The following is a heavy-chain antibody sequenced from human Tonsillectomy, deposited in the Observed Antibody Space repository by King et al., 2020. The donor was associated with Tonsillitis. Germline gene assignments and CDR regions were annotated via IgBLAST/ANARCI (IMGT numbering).Heavy chain of an antibody. J-gene: IGHJ5*02. CDR3: ARAGDYGDYDCFDP. Sequence: VQLVESGGGLVQPGGSLRLSCAASGFTFSSYAMSWVRQAPGKGLEWVSGISGVDGSTNYVDSVKGRFTISRDNSKDTLYLQMDSLRAEDTAVYYCARAGDYGDYDCFDPWGQGTLVTVSS. D-gene: IGHD4-17*01. V-gene: IGHV3-23*04. CDR2: ISGVDGST. CDR1: GFTFSSYA.